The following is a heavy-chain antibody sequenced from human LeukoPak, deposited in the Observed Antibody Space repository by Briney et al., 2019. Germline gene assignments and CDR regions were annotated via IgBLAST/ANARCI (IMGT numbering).Heavy chain of an antibody. CDR1: GFTVSSNY. V-gene: IGHV3-66*02. Sequence: GGSLRLSCAASGFTVSSNYMSWVRQAPGKGLEWVSVIYSGGSTYYADSVKGRFTISRDNSKNTLYLQMNSLRAEDTAVYYCASRGFSYGQTIDYWGQGTLVTVSS. J-gene: IGHJ4*02. CDR2: IYSGGST. CDR3: ASRGFSYGQTIDY. D-gene: IGHD5-18*01.